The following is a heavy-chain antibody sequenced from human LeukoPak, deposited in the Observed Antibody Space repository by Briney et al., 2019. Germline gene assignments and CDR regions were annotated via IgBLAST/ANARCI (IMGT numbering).Heavy chain of an antibody. D-gene: IGHD3-10*01. CDR1: GFTFSSHW. CDR2: INSDGSST. V-gene: IGHV3-74*01. J-gene: IGHJ4*02. CDR3: ARGGRFGELVFDY. Sequence: GGSLRLSCAASGFTFSSHWMHWVRQGPGKGLVWVSRINSDGSSTSYADSVKGRFTIFRDNAKNTLYLQMNSLRAEDTAVYYCARGGRFGELVFDYWGQGTLVTVSS.